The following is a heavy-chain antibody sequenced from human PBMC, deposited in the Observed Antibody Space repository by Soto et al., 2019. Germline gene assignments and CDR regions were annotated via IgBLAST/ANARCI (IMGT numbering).Heavy chain of an antibody. D-gene: IGHD6-19*01. Sequence: QVQLQQWGAGLLKPSETLSLTCAVYGGSFSGYYWSWIRQPPGKGLEWIGEINHSGSTNYNPSLKRRVTISVDTSKNQFSLKLSSVTAADTAVYYCARWRPPGIAVADTYGMDVWGQGTTVTVSS. CDR2: INHSGST. CDR1: GGSFSGYY. V-gene: IGHV4-34*01. J-gene: IGHJ6*02. CDR3: ARWRPPGIAVADTYGMDV.